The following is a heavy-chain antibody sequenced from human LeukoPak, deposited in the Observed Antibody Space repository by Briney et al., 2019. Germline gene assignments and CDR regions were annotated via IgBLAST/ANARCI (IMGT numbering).Heavy chain of an antibody. CDR2: ISGSGGST. CDR1: EFTFTNYA. Sequence: PGGSLRLSCAASEFTFTNYAMSWVRQAPGKGLEWVSAISGSGGSTSYADSVKGRFTISRDNSKNTLYLHMKSLRAEDTAVYYCAKAIWTDYLLSYFDYWGQGTLVTGSS. D-gene: IGHD3/OR15-3a*01. J-gene: IGHJ4*02. V-gene: IGHV3-23*01. CDR3: AKAIWTDYLLSYFDY.